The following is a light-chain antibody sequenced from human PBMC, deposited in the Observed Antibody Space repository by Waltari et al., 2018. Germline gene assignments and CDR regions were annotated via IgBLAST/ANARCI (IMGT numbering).Light chain of an antibody. J-gene: IGKJ1*01. V-gene: IGKV1-9*01. CDR2: DAS. CDR1: QGISHY. CDR3: QQLNSYQWT. Sequence: IQLTQSPSSLSASVGDRVTITCRASQGISHYLAWYQQKPGKAPKLLIYDASTLQSGVPSRFSGGGSGTDFTLTISSMQAEDFATYYCQQLNSYQWTFGQGTKVEIK.